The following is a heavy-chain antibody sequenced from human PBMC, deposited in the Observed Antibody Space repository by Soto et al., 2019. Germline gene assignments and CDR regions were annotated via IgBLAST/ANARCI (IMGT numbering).Heavy chain of an antibody. CDR1: VGTFSSYS. CDR2: IIPIFGTA. D-gene: IGHD2-15*01. V-gene: IGHV1-69*13. CDR3: AGGQCSGGSRYGQSYYGMDV. J-gene: IGHJ6*02. Sequence: SLKVSFKSSVGTFSSYSISWLRQAPGQGLDWMGVIIPIFGTANYAQKFQGRVTVTADECTGTASVEPRSRRSEGTAVYYCAGGQCSGGSRYGQSYYGMDVWGQGTTV.